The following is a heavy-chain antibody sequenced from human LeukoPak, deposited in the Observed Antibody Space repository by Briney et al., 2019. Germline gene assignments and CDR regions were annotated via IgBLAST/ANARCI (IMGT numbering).Heavy chain of an antibody. CDR2: IIPIFGTT. CDR3: ARADREGGYTYGFFDY. J-gene: IGHJ4*02. Sequence: GASVKVSCKASGGTFSSSAIIWVRQAPGQGLEWMGGIIPIFGTTNYAQKFQGRVTITADEFTSTAYMELSSLRSEDTAVYFCARADREGGYTYGFFDYWGQGILVTVSS. CDR1: GGTFSSSA. D-gene: IGHD5-18*01. V-gene: IGHV1-69*13.